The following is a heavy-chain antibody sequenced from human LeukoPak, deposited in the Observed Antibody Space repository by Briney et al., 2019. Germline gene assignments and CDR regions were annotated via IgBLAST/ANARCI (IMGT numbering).Heavy chain of an antibody. Sequence: PSETLSLTCAVYGGSFSGYYWTWIRQPPGKGLEWIGSIYYSGSTYYNPSLKSRVTISVDTSKNQFSLKLSSVTAADTAVYYCARREYYDILTGIPAGAFDIWGQGTMVTVSS. D-gene: IGHD3-9*01. CDR3: ARREYYDILTGIPAGAFDI. CDR2: IYYSGST. CDR1: GGSFSGYY. J-gene: IGHJ3*02. V-gene: IGHV4-34*01.